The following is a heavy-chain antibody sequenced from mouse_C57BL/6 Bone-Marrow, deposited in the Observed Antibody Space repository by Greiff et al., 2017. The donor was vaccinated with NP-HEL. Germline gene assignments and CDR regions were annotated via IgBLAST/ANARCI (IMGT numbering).Heavy chain of an antibody. Sequence: EVQLQESGTVLARPGASVKMSCKTSGYTFTSYWMHWVKQRPGQGLEWIGAIYPGNSDTSYNQKFKGKAKLTAVTSASTAYMELSSLTNEDSAVYYCTRSVLYDYDGHYFDYWGQGTTLTVSS. D-gene: IGHD2-4*01. CDR3: TRSVLYDYDGHYFDY. CDR2: IYPGNSDT. V-gene: IGHV1-5*01. CDR1: GYTFTSYW. J-gene: IGHJ2*01.